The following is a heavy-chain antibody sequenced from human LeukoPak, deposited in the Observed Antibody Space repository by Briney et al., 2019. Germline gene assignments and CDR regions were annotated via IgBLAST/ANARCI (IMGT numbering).Heavy chain of an antibody. CDR2: ISNDGNNK. Sequence: GMSLRLSCAASGFPFSNYGMHWVRQAPGKGLEWVAAISNDGNNKFYADSVKGRFTISRDNPKNTMNLQMNSLRAEDTAVYYCARRRDSGSLQHFDYWGQGTLVTVSS. CDR3: ARRRDSGSLQHFDY. J-gene: IGHJ4*02. D-gene: IGHD1-26*01. CDR1: GFPFSNYG. V-gene: IGHV3-30*03.